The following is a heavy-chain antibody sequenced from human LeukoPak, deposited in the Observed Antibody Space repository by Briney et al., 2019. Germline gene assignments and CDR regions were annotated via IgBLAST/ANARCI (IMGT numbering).Heavy chain of an antibody. CDR3: ARHNCYDS. J-gene: IGHJ4*02. CDR1: GYSFSSYS. V-gene: IGHV5-51*01. CDR2: IHGGDVNV. Sequence: GESLKISCKASGYSFSSYSLAWVRQVPGKGLEWVGMIHGGDVNVIYSPPFEGQVTTPVDKSLNPAYLQWSSLKASDSALYYCARHNCYDSWGQGTLVTVSS. D-gene: IGHD3-16*01.